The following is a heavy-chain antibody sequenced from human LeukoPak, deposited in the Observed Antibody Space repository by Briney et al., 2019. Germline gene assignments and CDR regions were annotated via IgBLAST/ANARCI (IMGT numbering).Heavy chain of an antibody. Sequence: PGGSLRLSCAASGFTFEIYWMSWVRQAPGKGLEWVANIRKDGSEKNYVDSVKGRFTISRDNAKNSLYLQMNSLRADDTALYYCARHWEGVESDAFDIWGQGTMVTVS. CDR2: IRKDGSEK. CDR3: ARHWEGVESDAFDI. J-gene: IGHJ3*02. CDR1: GFTFEIYW. D-gene: IGHD1-26*01. V-gene: IGHV3-7*04.